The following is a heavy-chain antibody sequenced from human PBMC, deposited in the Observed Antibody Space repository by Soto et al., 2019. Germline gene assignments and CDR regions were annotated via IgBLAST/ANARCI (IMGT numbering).Heavy chain of an antibody. V-gene: IGHV4-30-2*03. D-gene: IGHD2-15*01. CDR1: GGSIISDGYS. Sequence: PSETMSLTCAVSGGSIISDGYSWSWIRQPPGKGLEWIGYIYHSGSTYYNPSLKSRVTISVDTSKNQFSLKLSSVTAADTAVYYCARHLTYWSAGSSYSDFPYYVKDVWGQGTTVTVSS. CDR3: ARHLTYWSAGSSYSDFPYYVKDV. CDR2: IYHSGST. J-gene: IGHJ6*02.